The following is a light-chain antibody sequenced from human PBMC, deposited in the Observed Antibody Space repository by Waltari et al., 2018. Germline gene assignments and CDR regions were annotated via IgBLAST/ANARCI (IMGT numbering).Light chain of an antibody. CDR3: QQRRSWPLT. J-gene: IGKJ4*01. CDR1: HSVDWY. V-gene: IGKV3-11*01. Sequence: EIVLTQSPATLSLSPGERATLSCRASHSVDWYLAWYQQRPGQPPRLLIYDTSNRAPGIPARFSGSGSDTDFTLTISSLEPEDFAVYYDQQRRSWPLTFGGGTKVEIE. CDR2: DTS.